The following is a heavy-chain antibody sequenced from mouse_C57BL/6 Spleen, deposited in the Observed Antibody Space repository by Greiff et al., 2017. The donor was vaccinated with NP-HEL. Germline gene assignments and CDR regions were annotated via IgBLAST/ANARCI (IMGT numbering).Heavy chain of an antibody. V-gene: IGHV1-54*01. D-gene: IGHD1-1*01. J-gene: IGHJ4*01. Sequence: QVQLQQSGAELVRPGTSVKVSCKASGYAFTNYLIEWVKQRPGQGLEWIGVINPGSGGTNYNEKFKGKATLTADKSSRTAYMQLSSLTSEDSAVYFCARTPFYYGSSYAMDYWGQGTSVTVSS. CDR3: ARTPFYYGSSYAMDY. CDR2: INPGSGGT. CDR1: GYAFTNYL.